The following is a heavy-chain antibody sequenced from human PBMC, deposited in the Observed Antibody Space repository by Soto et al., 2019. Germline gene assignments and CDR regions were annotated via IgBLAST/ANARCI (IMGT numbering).Heavy chain of an antibody. Sequence: GGSLRLSCAASGFTFSSYWMSWVRQAPGKGLEWVANIKQDGSEKYYVDSVKGRFTISRDNAKNSLYLQMNSLRAEDTAVYYCARVYGTLWFGELYPIYYFDYWGQGTLVTVSS. V-gene: IGHV3-7*05. J-gene: IGHJ4*02. CDR2: IKQDGSEK. CDR1: GFTFSSYW. CDR3: ARVYGTLWFGELYPIYYFDY. D-gene: IGHD3-10*01.